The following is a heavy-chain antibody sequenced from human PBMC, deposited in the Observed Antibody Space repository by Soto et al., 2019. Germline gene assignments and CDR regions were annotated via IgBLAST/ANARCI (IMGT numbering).Heavy chain of an antibody. CDR1: GFTVTSSY. CDR3: ARDSRLRSVGDY. V-gene: IGHV3-66*01. Sequence: EVLLVESGGGLVQPRGSLRLSCAASGFTVTSSYMSWVRQAPGKGLECVSLVYSNGATYYADSVKGRFTISRDTFRNTLDLQMNSLRAEDTAVYYCARDSRLRSVGDYWGQGTLVTVSS. J-gene: IGHJ4*02. CDR2: VYSNGAT. D-gene: IGHD3-3*01.